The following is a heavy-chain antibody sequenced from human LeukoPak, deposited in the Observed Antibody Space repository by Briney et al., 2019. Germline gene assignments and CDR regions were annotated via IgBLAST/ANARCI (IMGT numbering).Heavy chain of an antibody. CDR1: GGSISSYY. J-gene: IGHJ4*02. V-gene: IGHV4-4*07. D-gene: IGHD5-12*01. Sequence: SETLSLTCTVSGGSISSYYWSWIRQPAGKGLEWIGRIYTSGSTNYNPSLKSRVTMSVDTSKNQFSLKLSSVTAADTAVYYCARASGPYSGYDSHFDYWGQGTLVTVSS. CDR2: IYTSGST. CDR3: ARASGPYSGYDSHFDY.